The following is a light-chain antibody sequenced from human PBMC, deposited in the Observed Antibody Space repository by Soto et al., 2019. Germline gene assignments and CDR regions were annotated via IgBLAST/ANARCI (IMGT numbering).Light chain of an antibody. J-gene: IGLJ2*01. CDR1: SSNIGSPFD. V-gene: IGLV1-40*01. CDR2: ANN. Sequence: QSVLTQPPSVSGAPGQRITISCTGNSSNIGSPFDVHWYQHLPGAVPRLLIYANNNRPSGVPDRFSGSKSGTSASLAITGLQADDEADYYCQSFDSRLSGPVFGGGTQLTVL. CDR3: QSFDSRLSGPV.